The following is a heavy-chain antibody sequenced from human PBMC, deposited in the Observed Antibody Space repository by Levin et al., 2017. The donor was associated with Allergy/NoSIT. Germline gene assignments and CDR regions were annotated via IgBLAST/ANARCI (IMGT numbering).Heavy chain of an antibody. CDR1: GGSISSSNW. D-gene: IGHD3-10*01. Sequence: SETLSLTCAVSGGSISSSNWWSWVRQPPGKGLEWIGEIYHSGSTNYNPSLKSRVTISVDKSKNQFSLKLSSVTAADTAVYYCARDAEVRGVYYYYMDVWGKGTMVTVSS. V-gene: IGHV4-4*02. CDR2: IYHSGST. J-gene: IGHJ6*03. CDR3: ARDAEVRGVYYYYMDV.